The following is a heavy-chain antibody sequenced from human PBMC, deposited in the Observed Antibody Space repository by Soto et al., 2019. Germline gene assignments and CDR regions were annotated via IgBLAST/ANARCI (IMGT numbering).Heavy chain of an antibody. CDR1: GFTFSSYG. J-gene: IGHJ6*02. D-gene: IGHD2-8*01. CDR3: AKDDPILVLMVCADSPPNYGMDV. V-gene: IGHV3-30*18. CDR2: ISYDGSNK. Sequence: PGGSLRLSCAASGFTFSSYGMHWVRQAPGKGLEWVAVISYDGSNKYYADSVKGRFTISRDNSKNTLYLQMNSLRAEDTAVYYCAKDDPILVLMVCADSPPNYGMDVWGQGTTVTVSS.